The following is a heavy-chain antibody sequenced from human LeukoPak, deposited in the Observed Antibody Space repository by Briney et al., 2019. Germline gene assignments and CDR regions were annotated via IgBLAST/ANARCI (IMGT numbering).Heavy chain of an antibody. J-gene: IGHJ4*02. CDR3: ARVNPEYSLQYYFDY. CDR1: GGTFSSYA. CDR2: IIPIFGTA. D-gene: IGHD6-6*01. Sequence: GASVKVSCKASGGTFSSYAISWVRQAPGQGLEWMGGIIPIFGTANYAQKFQGRVTITADESTSTAYMELSSLRSEDTAVYYCARVNPEYSLQYYFDYWGQGTLVTVSS. V-gene: IGHV1-69*13.